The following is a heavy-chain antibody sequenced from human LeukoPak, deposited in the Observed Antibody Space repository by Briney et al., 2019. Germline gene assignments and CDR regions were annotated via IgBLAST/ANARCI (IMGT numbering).Heavy chain of an antibody. CDR3: ASFINYPYYMDV. CDR2: INPRGGST. J-gene: IGHJ6*03. CDR1: GYTFTSYY. V-gene: IGHV1-46*01. Sequence: GASVKVSCKASGYTFTSYYMHWVRQAPGQGLEWMGIINPRGGSTSYAQKFQGRVTMTRDTSTSTVYMELSSLRSEDTAVYYCASFINYPYYMDVWGKGTTVTVSS.